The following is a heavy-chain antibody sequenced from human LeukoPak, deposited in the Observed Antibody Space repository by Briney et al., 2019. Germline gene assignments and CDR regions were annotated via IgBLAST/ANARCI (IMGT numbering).Heavy chain of an antibody. CDR2: IIPIFGTA. CDR1: GGTFSSYA. J-gene: IGHJ6*02. CDR3: ASGIVGDRVPKYYYYGMDV. V-gene: IGHV1-69*13. Sequence: GASVKVSCKASGGTFSSYAISRVRQAPGQGLEWMGGIIPIFGTANYAQKFQGRVTITADESTSTAYMELSSLRSEDTAVYYCASGIVGDRVPKYYYYGMDVWGQGTTVTVSS. D-gene: IGHD1-26*01.